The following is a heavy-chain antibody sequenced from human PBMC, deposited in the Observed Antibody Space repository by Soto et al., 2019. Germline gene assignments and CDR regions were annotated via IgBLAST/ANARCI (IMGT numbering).Heavy chain of an antibody. V-gene: IGHV3-30-3*01. CDR1: GFTFSSYA. CDR2: ISYDGSNK. D-gene: IGHD3-10*01. J-gene: IGHJ4*02. Sequence: QVQLVESGGGVVQPGRSLRLSCAASGFTFSSYAMHWVRQAPGKGLEWVAVISYDGSNKYYADSVKGRFTISRDNSKNALYLQMNCLRAEDTAVYYLARSPLYYGSGNEENFDYWGQGTLVTVSS. CDR3: ARSPLYYGSGNEENFDY.